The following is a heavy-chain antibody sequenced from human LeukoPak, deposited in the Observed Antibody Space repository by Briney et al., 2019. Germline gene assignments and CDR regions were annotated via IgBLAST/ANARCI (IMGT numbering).Heavy chain of an antibody. D-gene: IGHD3-9*01. V-gene: IGHV4-38-2*01. CDR3: ARAQTEYYDILTGSLDYYYYYMDV. Sequence: GSLRLSCAASGFTFSDYYMSWIRQAPGKGLEWIGSIYHSGSTYYNPSLKSRVTISVDTSKNQFSLKLSSVTAADTAVYYCARAQTEYYDILTGSLDYYYYYMDVWGKGTTVTVSS. CDR2: IYHSGST. CDR1: GFTFSDYY. J-gene: IGHJ6*03.